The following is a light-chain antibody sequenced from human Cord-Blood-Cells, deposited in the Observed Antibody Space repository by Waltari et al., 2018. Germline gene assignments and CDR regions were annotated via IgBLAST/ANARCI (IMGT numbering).Light chain of an antibody. CDR3: CSYAGSYTWV. CDR2: DVS. CDR1: SSDVGGYIH. Sequence: QSALTQPRSVSGSPGQSVTLSCTGPSSDVGGYIHGPWFQQHPGKAPKLMIYDVSKRPSGVPDRFSGSKSGNTASLTISGLQAEDEADYYCCSYAGSYTWVFGGGTKLTVL. J-gene: IGLJ3*02. V-gene: IGLV2-11*01.